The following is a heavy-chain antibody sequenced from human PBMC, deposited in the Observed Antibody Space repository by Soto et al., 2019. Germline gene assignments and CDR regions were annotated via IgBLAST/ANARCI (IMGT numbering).Heavy chain of an antibody. CDR3: ARDRDIVVVPAAIGYYYYGMDV. Sequence: GASVKVSCKASGYTFTSYGISWVRQAPGQGLEWMGWISAYNGNTNYAQKLQGRVTMTTDTSTSTAYMELRSLRSDDTAVYYCARDRDIVVVPAAIGYYYYGMDVWGQGTTVTVSS. CDR2: ISAYNGNT. V-gene: IGHV1-18*04. J-gene: IGHJ6*02. CDR1: GYTFTSYG. D-gene: IGHD2-2*01.